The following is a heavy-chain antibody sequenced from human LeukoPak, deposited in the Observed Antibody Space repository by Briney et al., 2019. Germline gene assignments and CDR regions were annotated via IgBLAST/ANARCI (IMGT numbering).Heavy chain of an antibody. V-gene: IGHV3-21*01. Sequence: GRSLRLSCAVSGFTFSSYNMNWVRQAPGKGLEWVSSISTSSIYIYYADSLEGRFTISRDNARHSLYLQMNSLRAEDTAVYYCARSGIVGATLIDAFDIWGQGTLVTVSS. CDR1: GFTFSSYN. CDR2: ISTSSIYI. J-gene: IGHJ3*02. CDR3: ARSGIVGATLIDAFDI. D-gene: IGHD1-26*01.